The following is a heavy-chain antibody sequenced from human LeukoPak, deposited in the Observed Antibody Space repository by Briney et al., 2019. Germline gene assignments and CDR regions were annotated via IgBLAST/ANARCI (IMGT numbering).Heavy chain of an antibody. J-gene: IGHJ4*02. CDR2: IIPIFGTA. CDR3: ARDRGDFWSGYWYFDY. D-gene: IGHD3-3*01. V-gene: IGHV1-69*05. CDR1: GGTFSSYA. Sequence: GASVEVSWKASGGTFSSYAVVAVRQAPRQGREWMGGIIPIFGTANYAQKFQGRVTITTDESTSTAYMELSSLRSEDTAVYYCARDRGDFWSGYWYFDYWGQGTLVTASS.